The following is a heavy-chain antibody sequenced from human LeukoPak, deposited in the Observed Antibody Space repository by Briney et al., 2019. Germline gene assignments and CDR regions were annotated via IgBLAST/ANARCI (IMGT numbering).Heavy chain of an antibody. CDR1: RFTFSNYW. D-gene: IGHD2-8*01. J-gene: IGHJ4*02. CDR3: ATLNGPLFEY. CDR2: IHQHGNEK. Sequence: QAGGSLRLSCAASRFTFSNYWMSWVRQAPGKGLEWVASIHQHGNEKYFVDSVRGRFTISRDNAKNSLYLQMSSLRAEDTAVYYCATLNGPLFEYWGQGTLVTVSS. V-gene: IGHV3-7*01.